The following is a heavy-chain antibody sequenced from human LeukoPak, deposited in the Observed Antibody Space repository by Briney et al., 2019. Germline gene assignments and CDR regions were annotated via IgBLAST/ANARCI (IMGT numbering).Heavy chain of an antibody. CDR3: ARSHAHDY. CDR1: GGSFSGDY. V-gene: IGHV4-34*01. CDR2: INYSGST. Sequence: SVTVSLTCAVYGGSFSGDYWSWIRQPPGKGLEWIGEINYSGSTNYNPSLKSRVTISVDTSKNQFSLKLSSVTAADTAVYYCARSHAHDYWGQGTLVTVSS. J-gene: IGHJ4*02. D-gene: IGHD2-2*01.